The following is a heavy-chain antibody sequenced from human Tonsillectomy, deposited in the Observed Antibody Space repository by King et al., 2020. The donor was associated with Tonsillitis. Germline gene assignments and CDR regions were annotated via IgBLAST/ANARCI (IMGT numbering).Heavy chain of an antibody. J-gene: IGHJ5*02. CDR3: ARDKITTVVTPGWFDP. D-gene: IGHD4-23*01. CDR2: IYHSGST. V-gene: IGHV4-38-2*02. CDR1: GYSISSGYY. Sequence: QLQESGPGLVKPSETLSLTCTVSGYSISSGYYWGWIRQPPGKGLEWIGSIYHSGSTYYNPSLKSRVTISVDTSKNQFSLKLSSLTAADTAVYYCARDKITTVVTPGWFDPWGQGTLVTVSS.